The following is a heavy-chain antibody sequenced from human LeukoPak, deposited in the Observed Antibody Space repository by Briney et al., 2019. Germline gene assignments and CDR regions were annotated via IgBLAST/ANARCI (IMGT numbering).Heavy chain of an antibody. CDR1: GFTFSTYW. CDR3: VIGGNGQTAGLFDR. V-gene: IGHV3-74*01. D-gene: IGHD2-15*01. Sequence: GGSLRLSCAGSGFTFSTYWMHWSRQTPRKGLGWVSRIERDASRTDYADSVRGRFIISRDNAKSMVYLQMNSLRVEDTAMYLCVIGGNGQTAGLFDRWGQGTLVTVSS. J-gene: IGHJ5*02. CDR2: IERDASRT.